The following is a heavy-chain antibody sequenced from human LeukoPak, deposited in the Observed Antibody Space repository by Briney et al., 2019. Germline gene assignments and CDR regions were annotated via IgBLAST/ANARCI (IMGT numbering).Heavy chain of an antibody. Sequence: SETLSLTCAVYGGSFSGYYWSWIRQPPGKGLEWIGEINHSGSTNYNPSLKSRVTISVDTSKNQFSLKLSSVTAADTAVYYCARDPVVTATDYWGQGTLVTVSS. V-gene: IGHV4-34*01. CDR2: INHSGST. CDR1: GGSFSGYY. CDR3: ARDPVVTATDY. J-gene: IGHJ4*02. D-gene: IGHD2-21*02.